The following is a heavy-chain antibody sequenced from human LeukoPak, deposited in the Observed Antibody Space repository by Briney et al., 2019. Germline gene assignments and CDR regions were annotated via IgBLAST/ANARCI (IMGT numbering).Heavy chain of an antibody. Sequence: PSETLSLTRTVSGGSISGSYWSWIRQPPGKGLEWIGYIYHTGNSDYNPSLRSRVIISMDTSLNQVTLNVHSVTAADTAVYYCARHPFATPFDFWGQGTLVTVSS. D-gene: IGHD2-15*01. CDR1: GGSISGSY. CDR2: IYHTGNS. V-gene: IGHV4-59*08. CDR3: ARHPFATPFDF. J-gene: IGHJ4*02.